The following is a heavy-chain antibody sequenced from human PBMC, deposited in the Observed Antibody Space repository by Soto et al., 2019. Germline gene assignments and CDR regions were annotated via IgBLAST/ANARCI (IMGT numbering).Heavy chain of an antibody. CDR2: IKQDGSEK. J-gene: IGHJ6*03. D-gene: IGHD2-2*01. Sequence: GGSLRLSCAASGFTFSSYWMSWVRQAPGRGLEWVANIKQDGSEKYYVDSVKGRFTISRDNAKNSLYLQMNSLRAEDTAVYYCARDLIVVVPAARDYYYYMDVRAKRTTVTVSS. CDR3: ARDLIVVVPAARDYYYYMDV. V-gene: IGHV3-7*01. CDR1: GFTFSSYW.